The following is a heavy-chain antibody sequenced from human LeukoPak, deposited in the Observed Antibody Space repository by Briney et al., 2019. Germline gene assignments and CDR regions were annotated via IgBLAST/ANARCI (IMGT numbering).Heavy chain of an antibody. D-gene: IGHD5-12*01. V-gene: IGHV4-39*07. CDR1: GGSISSGSYY. Sequence: PSETLSLTCTVSGGSISSGSYYWSWIRQPPGKGLEWIGEIYHSGSTNYNPSLKSRVTISVEKSKNQFSLKLSSVTAADTAVYYCARVWIVAIYSRFDPWGQGTLVTVSS. CDR3: ARVWIVAIYSRFDP. J-gene: IGHJ5*02. CDR2: IYHSGST.